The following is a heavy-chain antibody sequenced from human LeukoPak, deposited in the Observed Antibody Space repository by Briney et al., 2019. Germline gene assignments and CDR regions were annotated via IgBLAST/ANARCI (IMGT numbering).Heavy chain of an antibody. D-gene: IGHD3-22*01. CDR1: GFTFSSYS. CDR3: ARGYYYDSRPGAFDI. Sequence: PGGSLRLSCAASGFTFSSYSMNWVRQAPGEGLEWVSSISSSGAYMYYADSVKGRFTISRDNAKNSLYLHMTSLRAEDTAVYYCARGYYYDSRPGAFDIWGQGTMVTVSS. CDR2: ISSSGAYM. V-gene: IGHV3-21*01. J-gene: IGHJ3*02.